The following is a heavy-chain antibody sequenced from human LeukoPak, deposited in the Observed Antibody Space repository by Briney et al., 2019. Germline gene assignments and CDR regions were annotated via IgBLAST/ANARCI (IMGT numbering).Heavy chain of an antibody. J-gene: IGHJ6*02. D-gene: IGHD1-1*01. Sequence: GESLKISRKGFGYSFSDYWIAWVRQMPGKGLEWMGIFFPGDSDTRYSPSLQGQVTISADKSINTAYLQWSSLKASDTALYYCARRGTWSNYYGMDVWGQGTTVTVSS. CDR2: FFPGDSDT. CDR3: ARRGTWSNYYGMDV. CDR1: GYSFSDYW. V-gene: IGHV5-51*01.